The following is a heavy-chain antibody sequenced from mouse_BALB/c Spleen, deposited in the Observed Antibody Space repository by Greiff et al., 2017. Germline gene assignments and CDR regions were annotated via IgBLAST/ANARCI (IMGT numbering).Heavy chain of an antibody. J-gene: IGHJ1*01. CDR3: ARPGGGNWYFDV. CDR2: ISYSGST. CDR1: GDSITSGY. Sequence: DVQLVESGPSLVKPSQTLSLTCSVTGDSITSGYWNWIRKFPGNKLEYMGYISYSGSTYYNPSLKSRISITRDTSKNQYYLQLNSVTTEDTATYYCARPGGGNWYFDVWGAGTTVTVSS. V-gene: IGHV3-8*02.